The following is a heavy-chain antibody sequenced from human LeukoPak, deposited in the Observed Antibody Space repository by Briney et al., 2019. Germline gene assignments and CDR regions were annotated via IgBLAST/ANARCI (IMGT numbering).Heavy chain of an antibody. Sequence: ASVKVSCKASGYTFTSYGISWVRQAPGQGLEWMGWISAYNGNTDYAQKLQGRVTMTTDTSTSTAYMELRSLRADYTAVYYCARDSGGFFDYWGQGTLVTVSS. CDR1: GYTFTSYG. CDR3: ARDSGGFFDY. J-gene: IGHJ4*02. V-gene: IGHV1-18*01. CDR2: ISAYNGNT. D-gene: IGHD2-15*01.